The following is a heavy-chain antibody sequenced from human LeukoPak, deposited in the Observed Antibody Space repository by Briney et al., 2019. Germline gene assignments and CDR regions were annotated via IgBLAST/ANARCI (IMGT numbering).Heavy chain of an antibody. CDR1: GFTFSSND. V-gene: IGHV3-48*03. CDR3: AQGSSMY. J-gene: IGHJ4*02. D-gene: IGHD2-8*01. Sequence: PGGSLRLSCAASGFTFSSNDMNRVRQAPGEGLEWVSYISTSGNTVNYADSVKGRFTISRDNAKNSLYLQMNSLRAEDTAVYYCAQGSSMYWGQGTRVTVSS. CDR2: ISTSGNTV.